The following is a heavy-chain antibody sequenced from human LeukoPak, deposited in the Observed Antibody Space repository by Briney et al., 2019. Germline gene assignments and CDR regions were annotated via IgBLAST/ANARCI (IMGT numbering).Heavy chain of an antibody. CDR2: IYYSGST. V-gene: IGHV4-39*07. CDR1: GGSISSSSYY. Sequence: SETLSLTCTVSGGSISSSSYYWGWIRQPPGKGLEWIGSIYYSGSTYYNPSLKSRVTISVDTSKNQFSLKLSSVTAADTAVYYCARDAIAVAGTDYWGQGTLVTVSS. D-gene: IGHD6-19*01. J-gene: IGHJ4*02. CDR3: ARDAIAVAGTDY.